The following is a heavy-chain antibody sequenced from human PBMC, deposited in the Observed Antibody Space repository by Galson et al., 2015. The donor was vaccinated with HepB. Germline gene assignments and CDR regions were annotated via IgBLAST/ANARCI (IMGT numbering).Heavy chain of an antibody. CDR2: ISWNSGSV. V-gene: IGHV3-9*01. Sequence: SLRLSCAASGFSFEDYAVHWVRQAPGKGLEWVSGISWNSGSVGHADSVKGRFTISRDNTKNSLYLQMNSLRPEDTALYYCVKASRDAFDMWGQGTMVTVS. CDR3: VKASRDAFDM. CDR1: GFSFEDYA. J-gene: IGHJ3*02.